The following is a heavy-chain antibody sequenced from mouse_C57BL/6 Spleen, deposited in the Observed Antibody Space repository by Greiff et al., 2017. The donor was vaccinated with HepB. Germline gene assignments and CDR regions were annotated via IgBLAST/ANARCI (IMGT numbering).Heavy chain of an antibody. D-gene: IGHD2-4*01. J-gene: IGHJ2*01. CDR3: AREGDYDGEYYFDY. V-gene: IGHV1-55*01. CDR2: IYPGSGST. Sequence: VQLQQSGAELVKPGASVKMSCKASGYTFTSYWITWVKQRPGQGLEWIGDIYPGSGSTNYNEKFKSKATLTVDTSSSTAYMQLSSLTSEDSAVYYCAREGDYDGEYYFDYWGQGTTLTVSS. CDR1: GYTFTSYW.